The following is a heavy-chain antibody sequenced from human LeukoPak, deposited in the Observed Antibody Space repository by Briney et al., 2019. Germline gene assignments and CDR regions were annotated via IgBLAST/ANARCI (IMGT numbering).Heavy chain of an antibody. CDR3: ARGPHERSGYPDD. D-gene: IGHD3-22*01. Sequence: ASVKVSCTASGYTFNTYGITWVRQAPGQGLEWMGWISPYNGNTNYAQNFQGRVTLTTDTSTSTAYMELRSLRSDDTAVYYCARGPHERSGYPDDWGQGTLVTVCS. J-gene: IGHJ4*02. V-gene: IGHV1-18*01. CDR1: GYTFNTYG. CDR2: ISPYNGNT.